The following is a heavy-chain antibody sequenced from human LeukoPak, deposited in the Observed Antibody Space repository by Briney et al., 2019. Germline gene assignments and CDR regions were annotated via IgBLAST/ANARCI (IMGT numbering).Heavy chain of an antibody. CDR3: ARGRSSGCYDC. V-gene: IGHV4-59*01. Sequence: SETLSLTCTVSGGSISSYYWSCIRQPPGKGLEWIGYIYYSGSTNYNPSLKSRVTISVDTSKNQFSLKLTSVTAADTAVYYCARGRSSGCYDCWGQGTLVTVSS. CDR2: IYYSGST. D-gene: IGHD6-19*01. J-gene: IGHJ4*02. CDR1: GGSISSYY.